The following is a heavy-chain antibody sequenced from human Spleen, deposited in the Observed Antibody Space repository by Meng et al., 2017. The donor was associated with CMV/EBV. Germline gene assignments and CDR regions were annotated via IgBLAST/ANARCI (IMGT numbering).Heavy chain of an antibody. V-gene: IGHV3-74*01. J-gene: IGHJ4*02. CDR1: GFIFSSYW. CDR3: ARDSVPYFDS. CDR2: INSDGSST. Sequence: GGSLRLSCEVSGFIFSSYWMHWVRQAPGKGLVWISGINSDGSSTNYADSVKGRFTISRDNAENTLYLQMNSLRAEDTAVYFCARDSVPYFDSWGQGTLVTVSS.